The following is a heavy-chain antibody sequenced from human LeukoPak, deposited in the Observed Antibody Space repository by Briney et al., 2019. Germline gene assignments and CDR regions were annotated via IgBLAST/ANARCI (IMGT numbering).Heavy chain of an antibody. CDR2: VDHSRGT. CDR1: GGSFSDSY. V-gene: IGHV4-34*01. D-gene: IGHD3-16*02. J-gene: IGHJ4*02. CDR3: ARAPYDYVWGSYRRTYDY. Sequence: PSETLSLTCAVYGGSFSDSYWSWVRQPPGKGLEWIGGVDHSRGTYYSPSLQSRVAMSLDISKNVFSLKLTSVTAADTAVYYCARAPYDYVWGSYRRTYDYWGQGTLVTVSS.